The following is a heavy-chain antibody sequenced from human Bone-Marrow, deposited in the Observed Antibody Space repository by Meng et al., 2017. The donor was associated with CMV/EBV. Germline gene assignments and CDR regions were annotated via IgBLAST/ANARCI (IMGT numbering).Heavy chain of an antibody. D-gene: IGHD3-16*01. CDR3: VRGFWGP. CDR1: GFTFSTSW. CDR2: IGPDGSAK. J-gene: IGHJ5*02. V-gene: IGHV3-7*01. Sequence: GGSLRLSCAASGFTFSTSWMNWVRQAPGEGLKWVANIGPDGSAKHYVDSVKGRFTISRDNAKNSLYLQMNSLRAEDTAMYYCVRGFWGPWGQGTLVTVSS.